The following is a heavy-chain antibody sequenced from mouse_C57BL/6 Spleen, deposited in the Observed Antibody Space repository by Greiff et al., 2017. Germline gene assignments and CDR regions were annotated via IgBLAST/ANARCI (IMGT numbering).Heavy chain of an antibody. CDR2: IYPRSGNT. D-gene: IGHD2-3*01. J-gene: IGHJ3*01. CDR3: ARGDDGYPAWFAY. CDR1: GYTFTSYG. V-gene: IGHV1-81*01. Sequence: QVQLQQSGAELARPGASVKLSCKASGYTFTSYGISWVKQRTGQGLEWIGEIYPRSGNTSYNEKFKGKATLTADKSSRTAYMELRSLTSEDSAVYFCARGDDGYPAWFAYWGQGTLVTVSA.